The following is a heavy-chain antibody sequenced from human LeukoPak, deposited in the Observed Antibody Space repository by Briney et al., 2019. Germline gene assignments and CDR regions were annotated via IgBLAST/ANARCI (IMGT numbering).Heavy chain of an antibody. J-gene: IGHJ5*02. CDR1: LWTFSSYG. D-gene: IGHD3-3*01. Sequence: GGSLRLSCAQSLWTFSSYGMHWVRQAPGQGLEWVAVMWYDGSNKYYADSVKGRFAISRDNSKNTLYLQMNSLRAEDTAVYYCAKEYYDFWSGYYPRGWFDPWGQGTLVTVSS. V-gene: IGHV3-33*06. CDR2: MWYDGSNK. CDR3: AKEYYDFWSGYYPRGWFDP.